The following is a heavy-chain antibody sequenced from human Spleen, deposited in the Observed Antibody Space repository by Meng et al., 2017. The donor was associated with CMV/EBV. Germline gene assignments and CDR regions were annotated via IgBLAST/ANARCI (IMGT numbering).Heavy chain of an antibody. J-gene: IGHJ4*02. Sequence: SVKVSCKASGGTFSSYAISWVRQAPGQGLEWMGWIIPMFATTNYPQKFQGRVTITADGSTTTVYMELASLRSDDTAVYYCARDGSIAAAGTSHYWGQGTLVTVSS. CDR2: IIPMFATT. CDR1: GGTFSSYA. CDR3: ARDGSIAAAGTSHY. D-gene: IGHD6-13*01. V-gene: IGHV1-69*13.